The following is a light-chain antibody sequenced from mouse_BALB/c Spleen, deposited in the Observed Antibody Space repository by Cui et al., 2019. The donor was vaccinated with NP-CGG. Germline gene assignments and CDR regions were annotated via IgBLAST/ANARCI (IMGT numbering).Light chain of an antibody. V-gene: IGLV1*01. Sequence: QAVVTQESALTTSPGETVTLTCRSSTGPVTTSNYANWVQEKSDHLFTGLIGGTNNRPPGVPARFSGSLIGDKAALTITGAQTEDEAIYFCTLWYSSHWVFGGGTKLTVL. CDR2: GTN. CDR3: TLWYSSHWV. CDR1: TGPVTTSNY. J-gene: IGLJ1*01.